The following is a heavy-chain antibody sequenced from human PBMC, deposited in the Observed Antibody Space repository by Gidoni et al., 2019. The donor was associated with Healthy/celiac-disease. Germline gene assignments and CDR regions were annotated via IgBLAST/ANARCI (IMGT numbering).Heavy chain of an antibody. CDR1: GFTFSSYA. CDR2: ISSNGGST. V-gene: IGHV3-64*01. D-gene: IGHD3-22*01. CDR3: ARGHYYDSSGHFYYYYGMDV. J-gene: IGHJ6*02. Sequence: EVQLVESGGGLVQPGGSLRLSCAASGFTFSSYAMHWVRQAPGKGLEYVSAISSNGGSTYYANSVKGRFTISRDNSKNTLYLQMGSLRAEDMAVYYCARGHYYDSSGHFYYYYGMDVWGQGTTVTVSS.